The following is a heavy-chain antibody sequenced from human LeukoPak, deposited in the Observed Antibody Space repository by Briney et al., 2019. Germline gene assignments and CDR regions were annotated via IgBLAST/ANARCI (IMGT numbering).Heavy chain of an antibody. CDR1: GGSISSGGYY. J-gene: IGHJ6*03. CDR3: ARVGGGYSSSWYTPENYYYMDV. Sequence: PSETLSLTCTVSGGSISSGGYYWSWIRQHPGKGLEWIGYIYYSGSTYYNPSLKSRVTMSVDTSKNQFSLKLSSVTAADTAVYYCARVGGGYSSSWYTPENYYYMDVWGKGTTVTVSS. D-gene: IGHD6-13*01. CDR2: IYYSGST. V-gene: IGHV4-31*03.